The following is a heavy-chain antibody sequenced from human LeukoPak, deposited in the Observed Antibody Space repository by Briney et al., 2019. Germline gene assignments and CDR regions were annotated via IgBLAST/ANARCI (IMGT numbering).Heavy chain of an antibody. Sequence: SETLSLTCTVSGGSISSYYWSWIRQPPGKGLEWIGYIYYSGSTNYNPSLKSRVTTSVDTSKNQFSLKLSSVTAADTAVYYCARGGGSPYGSGSYGLDYWGQGTLVTVSS. CDR3: ARGGGSPYGSGSYGLDY. J-gene: IGHJ4*02. CDR1: GGSISSYY. V-gene: IGHV4-59*01. CDR2: IYYSGST. D-gene: IGHD3-10*01.